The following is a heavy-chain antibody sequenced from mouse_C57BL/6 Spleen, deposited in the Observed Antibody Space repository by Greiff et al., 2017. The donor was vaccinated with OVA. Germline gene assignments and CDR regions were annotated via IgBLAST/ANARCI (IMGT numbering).Heavy chain of an antibody. V-gene: IGHV1-15*01. CDR3: TRITTAVDYAMDY. D-gene: IGHD1-1*01. Sequence: VQLQQSGAELVRPGASVTLSCKASGYTFTDYEMHWVKQTPVHGLEWIGAIDPETGGTAYNQKFKGKAILTADKSSSTAYMELRSLTSEDSAVYYCTRITTAVDYAMDYWGQGTSVTVSS. CDR1: GYTFTDYE. CDR2: IDPETGGT. J-gene: IGHJ4*01.